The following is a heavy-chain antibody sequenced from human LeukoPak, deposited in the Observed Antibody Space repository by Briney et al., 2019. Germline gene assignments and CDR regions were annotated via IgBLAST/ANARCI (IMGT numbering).Heavy chain of an antibody. Sequence: PGGSLRLSCAASGFAFSFYAMSWVRQAPGKGLEWVSLISDSGSSTYYADSVKGWFTISRDNSKNTLYLQMNSLRAEDTAVYYCAKGGGSRNFDYWGQGTLVTVSS. J-gene: IGHJ4*02. D-gene: IGHD1-26*01. CDR3: AKGGGSRNFDY. CDR2: ISDSGSST. V-gene: IGHV3-23*01. CDR1: GFAFSFYA.